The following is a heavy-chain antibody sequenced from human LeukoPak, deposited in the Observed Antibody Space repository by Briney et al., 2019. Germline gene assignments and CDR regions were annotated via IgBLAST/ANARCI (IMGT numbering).Heavy chain of an antibody. D-gene: IGHD2-2*01. CDR3: AKTYCTSISCYFDY. CDR1: GFIVSSNY. J-gene: IGHJ4*02. V-gene: IGHV3-53*01. CDR2: IYSGGTT. Sequence: GGSLRLSSAAAGFIVSSNYMSWVRQAPGKGLEWGSVIYSGGTTFYADSVKGRFTISRDNSKNTLSLQMNSLRAEDTAVYYCAKTYCTSISCYFDYWGQGTLVTVSS.